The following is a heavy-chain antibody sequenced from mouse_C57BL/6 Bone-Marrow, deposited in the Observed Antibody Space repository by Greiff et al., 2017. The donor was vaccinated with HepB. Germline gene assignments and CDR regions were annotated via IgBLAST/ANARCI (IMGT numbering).Heavy chain of an antibody. J-gene: IGHJ3*01. CDR3: AREYGYSNYFAWFAY. Sequence: DVQLVESGGGLVKPGGSLKLSCAASGFTFSSYAMSWVRQTPEKRLEWVATISDGGSYTYYPDNVKGRFTISRDNAKNNLYLQMSHLKSEDTAMYYCAREYGYSNYFAWFAYWGQGTLVTVSA. CDR2: ISDGGSYT. CDR1: GFTFSSYA. V-gene: IGHV5-4*01. D-gene: IGHD2-5*01.